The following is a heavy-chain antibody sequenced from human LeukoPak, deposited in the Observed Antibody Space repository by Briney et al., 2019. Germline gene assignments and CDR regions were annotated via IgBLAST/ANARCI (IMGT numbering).Heavy chain of an antibody. CDR1: GYTFTGYY. V-gene: IGHV1-2*02. Sequence: ASVKVSFKASGYTFTGYYMHWVRQAPGLGLEWMGWINPNSGGTNYAQSFQGRVTMTRDTSISTAYMELSRLRSDDTAVYYCATPTVGTSRFDGFDIWGQGTMVTVSP. CDR3: ATPTVGTSRFDGFDI. CDR2: INPNSGGT. J-gene: IGHJ3*02. D-gene: IGHD4-23*01.